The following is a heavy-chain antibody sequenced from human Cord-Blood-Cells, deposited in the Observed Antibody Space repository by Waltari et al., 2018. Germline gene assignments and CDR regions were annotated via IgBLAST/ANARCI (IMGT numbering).Heavy chain of an antibody. V-gene: IGHV4-34*01. D-gene: IGHD2-2*01. CDR3: AVVPAANWFDP. Sequence: QVQLQQWGAGLLKPSETLSLTCAVYGGSFRGYYWSWIRQPPGKGLEWIGEINHSGSTNYNPYLKSRVTISVDTSKNQFSLKLSSVTAADTAVYYCAVVPAANWFDPWGQGTLVTVSS. CDR1: GGSFRGYY. J-gene: IGHJ5*02. CDR2: INHSGST.